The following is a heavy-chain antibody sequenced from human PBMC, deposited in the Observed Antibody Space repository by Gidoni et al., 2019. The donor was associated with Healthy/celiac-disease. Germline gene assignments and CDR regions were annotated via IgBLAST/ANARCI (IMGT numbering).Heavy chain of an antibody. J-gene: IGHJ4*02. V-gene: IGHV4-38-2*01. CDR3: ARAVEYSSSSRFWDY. CDR2: IYHSGST. CDR1: GYSISSGYY. Sequence: QVQLQESGPGLVKPSETLSFTCAVSGYSISSGYYWGWIRQPPGKILEWIGSIYHSGSTYYNPSLKSRVTISVDTSKNQFSLKLSSVTAADTAVYYCARAVEYSSSSRFWDYWGQGTLVTVSS. D-gene: IGHD6-6*01.